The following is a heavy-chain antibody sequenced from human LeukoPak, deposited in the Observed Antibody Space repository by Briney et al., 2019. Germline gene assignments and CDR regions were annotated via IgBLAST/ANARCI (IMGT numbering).Heavy chain of an antibody. CDR3: ARDYQIGIAVDYNWFDP. CDR2: INTNTGNP. V-gene: IGHV7-4-1*02. CDR1: GYSFTDYI. J-gene: IGHJ5*02. D-gene: IGHD6-19*01. Sequence: ASVNVSCKASGYSFTDYILNWVRQAPGQGLEWMGWINTNTGNPTYAQGFIRRFVFSLDTSVSTAYLQISDLKTEDRAVYYCARDYQIGIAVDYNWFDPWGQGTLVTVSS.